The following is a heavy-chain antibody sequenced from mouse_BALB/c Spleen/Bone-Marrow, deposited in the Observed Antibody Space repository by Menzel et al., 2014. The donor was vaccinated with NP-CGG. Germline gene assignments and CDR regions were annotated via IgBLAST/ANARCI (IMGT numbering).Heavy chain of an antibody. J-gene: IGHJ4*01. Sequence: DVKLQESGGGLVKPGGSLKLSCAASGFTFSDYYMYWVRQTPEKRLEWVATISDGGSYTYYPDSVKGRFTISRDNAKNNLYLQMSSLKSEDTAMYYCASSRYYAMDYWGQGTSVTVSS. D-gene: IGHD6-1*01. V-gene: IGHV5-4*02. CDR3: ASSRYYAMDY. CDR1: GFTFSDYY. CDR2: ISDGGSYT.